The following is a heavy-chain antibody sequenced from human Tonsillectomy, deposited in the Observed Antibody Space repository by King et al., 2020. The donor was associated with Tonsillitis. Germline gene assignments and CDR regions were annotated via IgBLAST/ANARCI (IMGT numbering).Heavy chain of an antibody. CDR1: GFTFSSYG. CDR3: AGEGDFGDYLYYYYMDV. V-gene: IGHV3-33*08. CDR2: IWYDGSNK. Sequence: VQLVESGGGVVQPGRSLRLSCAASGFTFSSYGMHWVRQAPGKGLEWVAVIWYDGSNKYYADSVKGRFTISRDNSKNTLYLQMNSLRAEDTAVYYCAGEGDFGDYLYYYYMDVWGKGTTVTVSS. D-gene: IGHD4-17*01. J-gene: IGHJ6*03.